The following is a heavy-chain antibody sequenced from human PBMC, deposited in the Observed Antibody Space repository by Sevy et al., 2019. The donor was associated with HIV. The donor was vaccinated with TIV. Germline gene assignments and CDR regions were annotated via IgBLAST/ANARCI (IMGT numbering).Heavy chain of an antibody. V-gene: IGHV3-33*01. D-gene: IGHD6-19*01. CDR3: ARERIAVAGIGYYFDY. Sequence: GGSLRLSCAASGFTFNSYGMHWVRQAPGKGLEWVAVIWYDGKNKDYADSVKGRFTVSRDNSKNTLYLQMNSLRAEDTAVYYYARERIAVAGIGYYFDYWGRGTLVTVSS. CDR2: IWYDGKNK. CDR1: GFTFNSYG. J-gene: IGHJ4*02.